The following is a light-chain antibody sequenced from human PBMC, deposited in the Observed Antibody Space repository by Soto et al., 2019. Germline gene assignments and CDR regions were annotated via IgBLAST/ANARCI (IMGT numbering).Light chain of an antibody. CDR1: QSISSW. J-gene: IGKJ1*01. CDR3: QQYNSPRT. CDR2: KAS. V-gene: IGKV1-5*03. Sequence: DIQMTQSPSTLSASVGDRVTITCRASQSISSWLAWYQQKPGKAPKLLIYKASSLESGVPSRFSGSGSGTEFTLTISSLQPDDFANYYCQQYNSPRTFGQGTKVEIK.